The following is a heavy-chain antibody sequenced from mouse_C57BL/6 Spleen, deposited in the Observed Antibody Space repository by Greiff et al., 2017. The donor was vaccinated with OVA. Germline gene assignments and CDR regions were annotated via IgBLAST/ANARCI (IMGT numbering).Heavy chain of an antibody. CDR3: ARHDYYYGSSYYFDY. CDR1: GYTFTEYT. J-gene: IGHJ2*01. V-gene: IGHV1-62-2*01. CDR2: FYPGSGSI. Sequence: VQLQESGAEQHKLVSSVKLSCKASGYTFTEYTIHWVKQRSGQGLEWIGWFYPGSGSIKYNEKFKDKATLTADKSSSTVYMELSRLTSEDSAVYFCARHDYYYGSSYYFDYWGQGTTLTVSS. D-gene: IGHD1-1*01.